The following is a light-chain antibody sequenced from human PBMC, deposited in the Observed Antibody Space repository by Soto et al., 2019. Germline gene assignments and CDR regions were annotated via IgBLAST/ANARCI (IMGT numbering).Light chain of an antibody. CDR3: QQYGSSPIT. V-gene: IGKV3-20*01. CDR2: GAS. J-gene: IGKJ5*01. Sequence: EKVMTQSPATLSVSPGGRATLSCGASQSVGSTLAWYQQRPGQAPRLLIYGASSRATDIPDRFSGSGSGADFTLTISRLEPEDFGVYYCQQYGSSPITFGQGTRLEIK. CDR1: QSVGST.